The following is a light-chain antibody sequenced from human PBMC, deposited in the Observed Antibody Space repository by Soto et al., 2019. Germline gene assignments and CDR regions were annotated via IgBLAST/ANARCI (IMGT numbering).Light chain of an antibody. Sequence: DIVMTQSPLSLTVTPGESASISCWSSQSLLHTNGYNYFDWYLQKPGQSPQLLIYLGSNRASGVPDRFSGRGSGTDFALRISRVEADDVGVYYCMQALQTLRTFGQGTKLEIK. CDR3: MQALQTLRT. CDR2: LGS. V-gene: IGKV2-28*01. J-gene: IGKJ2*01. CDR1: QSLLHTNGYNY.